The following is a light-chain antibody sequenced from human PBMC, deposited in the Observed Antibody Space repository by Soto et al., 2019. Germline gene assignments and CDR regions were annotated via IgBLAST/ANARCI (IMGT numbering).Light chain of an antibody. CDR3: QKYNSAPLT. V-gene: IGKV1-27*01. J-gene: IGKJ4*01. CDR2: ATS. CDR1: QVIALY. Sequence: DVQLTQSPSSLSAFVGDRVTITCRASQVIALYLAWFQQKPGKVPKLLIYATSTLQAGVPSRFSGSGSGTDFTLTIISLQPEDVGTYYCQKYNSAPLTFGGGTKVDIK.